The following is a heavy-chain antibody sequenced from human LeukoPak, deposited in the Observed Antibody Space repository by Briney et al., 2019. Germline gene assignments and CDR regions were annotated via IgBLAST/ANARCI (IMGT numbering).Heavy chain of an antibody. CDR2: LDSSGGNT. CDR3: AKPFQWMVGFDY. Sequence: PGGSLRLSCVASGFTFSIYAMSWVRQAPGKGLEWVSGLDSSGGNTGYADSVKGRFTISRDNSKSTLFLQMNSLRAEDTAVYYCAKPFQWMVGFDYWGQGTLVTVSS. CDR1: GFTFSIYA. D-gene: IGHD6-19*01. J-gene: IGHJ4*02. V-gene: IGHV3-23*05.